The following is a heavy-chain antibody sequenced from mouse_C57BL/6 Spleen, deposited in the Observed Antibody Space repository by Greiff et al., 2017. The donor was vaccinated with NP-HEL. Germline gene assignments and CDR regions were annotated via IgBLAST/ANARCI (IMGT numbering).Heavy chain of an antibody. J-gene: IGHJ2*01. CDR2: IYPGSGNT. D-gene: IGHD1-1*01. CDR3: AIITTAVENYFDY. Sequence: VQRVESGPELVKPGASVKISCKASGYSFTSYYIHWVKQRPGQGLEWIGWIYPGSGNTKYNEKFKGKATLTADTSSSTAYMQLSSLTSEDSAVYYCAIITTAVENYFDYWGQGTTLTVSS. CDR1: GYSFTSYY. V-gene: IGHV1-66*01.